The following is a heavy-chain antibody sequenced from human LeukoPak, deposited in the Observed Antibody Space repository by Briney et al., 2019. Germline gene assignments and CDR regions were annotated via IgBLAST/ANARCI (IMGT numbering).Heavy chain of an antibody. CDR1: GFTFSDYY. CDR2: ISSSGSTI. V-gene: IGHV3-11*04. J-gene: IGHJ3*02. D-gene: IGHD4-23*01. CDR3: ANLVGGGGNSVRGLAFDI. Sequence: PGGSLRLSCAASGFTFSDYYMSWIRQAPGKGLEWVSYISSSGSTIYYADSVKGRFTISRDDSKNTLYLQMNSLRADDTAVYYCANLVGGGGNSVRGLAFDIWGQGTKVSVSS.